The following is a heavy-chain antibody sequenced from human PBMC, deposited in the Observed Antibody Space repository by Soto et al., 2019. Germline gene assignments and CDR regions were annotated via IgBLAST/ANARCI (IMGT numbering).Heavy chain of an antibody. V-gene: IGHV1-18*01. CDR3: ARDLRYSGYDYYYGMDV. J-gene: IGHJ6*02. CDR1: GYTFTSYG. D-gene: IGHD5-12*01. CDR2: ISAYNGNT. Sequence: GASVKVSCKASGYTFTSYGISWVRQAPGQGLEWMGWISAYNGNTNYAQKLQGRVTMTTGTSTSTAYMELRSLRSDDTAVYYCARDLRYSGYDYYYGMDVWGQGTTVTVSS.